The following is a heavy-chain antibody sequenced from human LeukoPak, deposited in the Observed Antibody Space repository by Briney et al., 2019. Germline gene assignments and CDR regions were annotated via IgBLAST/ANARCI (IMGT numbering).Heavy chain of an antibody. J-gene: IGHJ4*02. CDR3: ARAPLGRWELLGDY. CDR2: ISAYNGNT. CDR1: GYTSITYG. D-gene: IGHD1-26*01. V-gene: IGHV1-18*01. Sequence: ASVKVSCKASGYTSITYGITWVRQAPGQGLEWMGWISAYNGNTKYAQKLQGRVTVTTDTSTTTAYMALSRLISGDTAVYYCARAPLGRWELLGDYWGQGTLVTVSS.